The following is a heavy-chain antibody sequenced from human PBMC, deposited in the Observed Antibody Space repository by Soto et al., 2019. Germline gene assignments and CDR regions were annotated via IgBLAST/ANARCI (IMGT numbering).Heavy chain of an antibody. D-gene: IGHD4-17*01. J-gene: IGHJ5*02. Sequence: QVQLVQSGAEVKKPGSSVKVSCKASGGTFSSYAISWVRQAPGQGREWMGGIIPIFGTANYAQKFQGRVTIAADESTSTAYMELSSLRSEDTAVYYCARSNYGGNSGFHWFDPWGQGTLVTVSS. CDR1: GGTFSSYA. CDR3: ARSNYGGNSGFHWFDP. V-gene: IGHV1-69*01. CDR2: IIPIFGTA.